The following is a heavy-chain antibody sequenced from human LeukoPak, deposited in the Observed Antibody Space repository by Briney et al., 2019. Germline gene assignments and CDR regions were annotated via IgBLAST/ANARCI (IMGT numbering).Heavy chain of an antibody. CDR2: ISSSSSYI. CDR3: ARDGSYYGSGNHDY. Sequence: GGSPRLSCAASGFTFSSYSMNWVRQAPGKELEWVSSISSSSSYIYYADSVKGRFTISRDNAKNSLYLQMNSLRAEDTAVYYCARDGSYYGSGNHDYWGQGTLVTVSS. J-gene: IGHJ4*02. D-gene: IGHD3-10*01. CDR1: GFTFSSYS. V-gene: IGHV3-21*01.